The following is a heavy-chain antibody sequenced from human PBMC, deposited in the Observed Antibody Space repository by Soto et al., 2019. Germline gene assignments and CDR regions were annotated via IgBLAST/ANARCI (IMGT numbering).Heavy chain of an antibody. CDR1: GFTFSSYS. D-gene: IGHD6-19*01. V-gene: IGHV3-48*01. J-gene: IGHJ3*02. CDR2: ISSSSSTI. Sequence: EVQLVESGGGLVQPGGSLRLSCAASGFTFSSYSMNWVRQAPGKGLEWVSYISSSSSTIYYADSVKGRFTISRDNAKNSLYLQMNSLTAEDTAVYYCARDLREEHWLGGEAFDIWGQGTMVTVSS. CDR3: ARDLREEHWLGGEAFDI.